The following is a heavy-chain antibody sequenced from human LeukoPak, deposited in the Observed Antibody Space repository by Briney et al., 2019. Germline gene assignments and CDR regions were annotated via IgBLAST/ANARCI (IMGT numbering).Heavy chain of an antibody. Sequence: ASVKVSCKASGYTFTGYYMHWVRQAPGQGLEWMGRINPNSGGTNYAQKFQGRVTMTRDTSISTAYMELSRLRSDDTAVYYCARDIVVVPAATNWFDPWGQGTLVTASS. CDR2: INPNSGGT. CDR3: ARDIVVVPAATNWFDP. J-gene: IGHJ5*02. V-gene: IGHV1-2*06. CDR1: GYTFTGYY. D-gene: IGHD2-2*01.